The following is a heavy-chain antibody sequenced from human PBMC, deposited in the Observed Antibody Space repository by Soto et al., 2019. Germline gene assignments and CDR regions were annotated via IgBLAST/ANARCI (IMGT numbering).Heavy chain of an antibody. D-gene: IGHD2-2*02. J-gene: IGHJ5*02. V-gene: IGHV1-18*01. CDR2: ISAYNGNT. CDR3: ARDALFSCSSTSCSTASDNWFDP. CDR1: GYTFTSYG. Sequence: ASVKVSCKASGYTFTSYGISWVRQAPGQGLEWMGWISAYNGNTNYAQKLQGRVTMTTDTSTSTAYMELRSLRSDDTAVYYCARDALFSCSSTSCSTASDNWFDPWGQGTLVTVSS.